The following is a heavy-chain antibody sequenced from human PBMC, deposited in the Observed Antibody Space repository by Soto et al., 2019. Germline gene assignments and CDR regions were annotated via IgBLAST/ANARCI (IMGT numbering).Heavy chain of an antibody. J-gene: IGHJ3*02. Sequence: QVQLVESGGGVVQPGRSLRLSCAASGFTFSSYAMHWVRQAPGKGLEWVAVISYDGSNKYYADSVKGRFTISRDNSKNTLYLQMNSLRTEDTAVYYCARDWLRYLQLRVVRMEAFDIWGQGTMVTVSS. CDR2: ISYDGSNK. V-gene: IGHV3-30-3*01. CDR3: ARDWLRYLQLRVVRMEAFDI. D-gene: IGHD3-9*01. CDR1: GFTFSSYA.